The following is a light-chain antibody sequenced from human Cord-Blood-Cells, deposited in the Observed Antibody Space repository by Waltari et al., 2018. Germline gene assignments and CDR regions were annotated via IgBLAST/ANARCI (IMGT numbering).Light chain of an antibody. J-gene: IGLJ3*02. V-gene: IGLV3-19*01. CDR3: NSRDSSGNHLRV. CDR1: SLRSKY. CDR2: GKN. Sequence: SSELTQDPAVSVALGQTGRITCQGDSLRSKYASWYQQKPGQAPVLVIYGKNNRPSGIPDRFSGSSSGNTASLTITGAQAEDEADYYCNSRDSSGNHLRVFGGGTKLTVL.